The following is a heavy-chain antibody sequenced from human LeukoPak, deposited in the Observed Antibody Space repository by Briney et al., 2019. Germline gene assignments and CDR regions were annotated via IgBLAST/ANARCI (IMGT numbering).Heavy chain of an antibody. V-gene: IGHV3-48*03. J-gene: IGHJ4*03. CDR1: GFTFSSYE. CDR2: ISSSGSTI. Sequence: QTGGSLRLSCAASGFTFSSYEMNWVRQAPGKGLEWVSYISSSGSTIYYADSVKGRFTISRDNAKNSLYLQMNSLRAEDTAVYYCARRLRTSTPGTTGYFDFWGQGTLVTVSS. D-gene: IGHD1-1*01. CDR3: ARRLRTSTPGTTGYFDF.